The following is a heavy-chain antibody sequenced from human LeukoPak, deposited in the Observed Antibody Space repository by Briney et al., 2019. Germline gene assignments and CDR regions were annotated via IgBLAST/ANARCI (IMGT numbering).Heavy chain of an antibody. J-gene: IGHJ4*02. CDR1: DESFSGYLSDSY. D-gene: IGHD3-16*01. Sequence: SETLSLTCAIYDESFSGYLSDSYWSWVRRPPGKGLEGIGEIDRHGNTNYSPSLKSRVTISIQTSKSQFSLNPNSVTDADTAVYYCARRGGGNYPYYFDYWGRGTPVTVSS. V-gene: IGHV4-34*01. CDR2: IDRHGNT. CDR3: ARRGGGNYPYYFDY.